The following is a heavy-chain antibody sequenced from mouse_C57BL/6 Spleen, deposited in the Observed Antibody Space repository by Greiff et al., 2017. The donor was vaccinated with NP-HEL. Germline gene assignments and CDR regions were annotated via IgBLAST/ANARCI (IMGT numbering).Heavy chain of an antibody. Sequence: VQLQQPGAELVRPGSSVKLSCKASGYTFTSYWMHWVKQRPIQGLEWIGNIDPSDSETHYNQKFKDKATLTVDKSSSTAYMQLSSLTSEDSAVYYCARGPYPWYFDVWGTGTTVTVSS. CDR3: ARGPYPWYFDV. J-gene: IGHJ1*03. CDR2: IDPSDSET. D-gene: IGHD2-10*01. V-gene: IGHV1-52*01. CDR1: GYTFTSYW.